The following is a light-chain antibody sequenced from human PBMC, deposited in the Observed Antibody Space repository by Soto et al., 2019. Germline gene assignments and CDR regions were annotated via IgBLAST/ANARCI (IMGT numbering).Light chain of an antibody. CDR3: QQRSNWPRT. CDR1: QSVRSY. V-gene: IGKV3-11*01. Sequence: EIVLTQSPATLSLSPGERATLSCRASQSVRSYLAWYQQKPGQAPRLLIYEASIRATGIPARFSGSGSGTDFTLTISSLEPEDFAVFYCQQRSNWPRTFGQGTKVEIK. CDR2: EAS. J-gene: IGKJ1*01.